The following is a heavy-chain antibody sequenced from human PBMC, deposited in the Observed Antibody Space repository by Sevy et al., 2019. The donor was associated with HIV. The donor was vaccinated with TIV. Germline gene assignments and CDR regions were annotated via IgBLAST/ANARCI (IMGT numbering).Heavy chain of an antibody. V-gene: IGHV3-30*04. CDR3: ARDTKLSSGWYYFDY. J-gene: IGHJ4*02. D-gene: IGHD6-19*01. CDR2: ISYDGTKK. Sequence: GGSLRLSCAAFGFTFSSYAMNWFRRAPGKGLEWVAVISYDGTKKYYADSVKGRFTISRENSKTTLYLQMNSLRAEDTAVYYCARDTKLSSGWYYFDYWGQGTLVTVSS. CDR1: GFTFSSYA.